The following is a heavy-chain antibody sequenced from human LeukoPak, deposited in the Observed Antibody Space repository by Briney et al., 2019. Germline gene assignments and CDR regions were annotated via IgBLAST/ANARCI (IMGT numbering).Heavy chain of an antibody. CDR1: GFTFSSYD. CDR2: TGTAGDT. D-gene: IGHD4-11*01. V-gene: IGHV3-13*01. CDR3: ARGKVDSNYYYYYGMDV. J-gene: IGHJ6*02. Sequence: GGSLRLSCAASGFTFSSYDMHWVRQATGKGLEWVSATGTAGDTYYPGSVKGRFTISRENAKNSLYLQMNSLRAGDTAVYYCARGKVDSNYYYYYGMDVWGQGTTVTVSS.